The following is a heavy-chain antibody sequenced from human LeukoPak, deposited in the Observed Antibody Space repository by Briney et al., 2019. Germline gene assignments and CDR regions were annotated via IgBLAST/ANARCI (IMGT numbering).Heavy chain of an antibody. CDR3: ARAPGSSSSWSYFDF. CDR1: GFTFGDYA. D-gene: IGHD6-13*01. CDR2: ISHDGSNK. J-gene: IGHJ4*02. V-gene: IGHV3-30-3*01. Sequence: GGSLRLSCTTSGFTFGDYAMTWFRQAPGKGLEWVAVISHDGSNKNYADSVKGRFTISRDNSKNTLYLQMNSLRAEDTAVYYCARAPGSSSSWSYFDFWGQGTLVTVSS.